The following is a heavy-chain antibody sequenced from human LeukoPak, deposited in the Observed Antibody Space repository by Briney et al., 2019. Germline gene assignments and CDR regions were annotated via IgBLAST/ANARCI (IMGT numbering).Heavy chain of an antibody. CDR3: AGLPPSGIAENWFDP. J-gene: IGHJ5*02. CDR1: GFTFSSYA. V-gene: IGHV3-30*01. CDR2: ISYDGSNK. Sequence: GGSLRLSCAASGFTFSSYAMQWVRQAPGKGLEWVAVISYDGSNKYYADSVKGRFTISRDNSKNTLYLQMNSLRAEDTAVYYCAGLPPSGIAENWFDPWGQGTLVTVSS. D-gene: IGHD1-14*01.